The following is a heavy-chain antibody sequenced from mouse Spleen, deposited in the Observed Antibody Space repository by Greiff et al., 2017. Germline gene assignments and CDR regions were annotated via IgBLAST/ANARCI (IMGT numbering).Heavy chain of an antibody. J-gene: IGHJ3*01. CDR2: INPNNGGT. V-gene: IGHV1-26*01. CDR3: AREGITTVVEGFGFAY. CDR1: GYTFTDYY. D-gene: IGHD1-1*01. Sequence: VQLQQSGPELVKPGASVKISCKASGYTFTDYYMNWVKQSHGKSLEWIGDINPNNGGTSYNQKFKGKATLTVDKSSSTAYMELRSLTSEDSAVYYCAREGITTVVEGFGFAYWGQGTLVTVSA.